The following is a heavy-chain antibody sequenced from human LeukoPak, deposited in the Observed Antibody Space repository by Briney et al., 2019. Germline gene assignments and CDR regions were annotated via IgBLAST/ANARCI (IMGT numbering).Heavy chain of an antibody. J-gene: IGHJ4*02. CDR1: GFTFSSYG. CDR3: ARDLGATSWAYYFDY. Sequence: GGSLRLSCAASGFTFSSYGMHWVRQAPGKGLEWVSYISSSSSTIYYADSVKGRFTISRDNAKNSLYLQMNSLRAEDTAVYYCARDLGATSWAYYFDYWGQGTLVTVSS. D-gene: IGHD1-26*01. V-gene: IGHV3-48*01. CDR2: ISSSSSTI.